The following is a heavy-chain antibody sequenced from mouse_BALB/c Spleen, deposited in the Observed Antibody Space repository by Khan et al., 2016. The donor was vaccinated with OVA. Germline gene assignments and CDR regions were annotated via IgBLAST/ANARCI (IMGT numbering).Heavy chain of an antibody. J-gene: IGHJ3*01. Sequence: QIQLVQSGPELKKPGETVKISCKASGYMFTNYGMDWVKQAPGKGLKWMGWINTYTGEPTYADDFKGRFAFSLETSANTAYLQINNLKNEDTATYSCERREYYSSLAYWGQGTLVTVSA. CDR3: ERREYYSSLAY. V-gene: IGHV9-3-1*01. CDR1: GYMFTNYG. CDR2: INTYTGEP. D-gene: IGHD2-12*01.